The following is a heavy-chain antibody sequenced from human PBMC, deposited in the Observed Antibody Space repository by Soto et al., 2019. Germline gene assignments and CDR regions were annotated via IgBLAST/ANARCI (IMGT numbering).Heavy chain of an antibody. Sequence: AAVKVSCRTSGYTFPSYDINWVRQATGKGLEWMGWMNPNSGNTGYAQKFQGRVTMTRNTSISTAYMELSSLRSADTAVYYCALGFGIYVDNWFDPWGQGTLVTVSS. CDR1: GYTFPSYD. V-gene: IGHV1-8*01. CDR3: ALGFGIYVDNWFDP. CDR2: MNPNSGNT. D-gene: IGHD2-21*01. J-gene: IGHJ5*02.